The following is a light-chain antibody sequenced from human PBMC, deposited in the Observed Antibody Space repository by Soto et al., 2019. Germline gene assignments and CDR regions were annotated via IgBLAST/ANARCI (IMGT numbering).Light chain of an antibody. CDR3: QQYAMSGT. J-gene: IGKJ1*01. CDR1: QSVSSS. CDR2: DAS. Sequence: EIVLTQSPRTVSLSQGERATXSCRASQSVSSSLAWYQQKPGHAPSLLLYDASNMATGIPDRFGCSGSGTDFTLIISSLEHEGFAVCYLQQYAMSGTFGQGTKVDIK. V-gene: IGKV3-11*01.